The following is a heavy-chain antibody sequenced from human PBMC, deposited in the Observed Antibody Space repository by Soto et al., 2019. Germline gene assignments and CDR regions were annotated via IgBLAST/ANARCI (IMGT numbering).Heavy chain of an antibody. Sequence: QVQLVQSGAEVKKPGASVKVSCKASGYTFTSYAMHWVRQAPGQRLEWMGWINAGNGNTKYSQKFQGRVTITRDTSASTAYMELSSLRSDDTAVYYCARYRCSSTSCYRYHDAFDIWGQGTMVTVSS. D-gene: IGHD2-2*02. J-gene: IGHJ3*02. CDR3: ARYRCSSTSCYRYHDAFDI. CDR2: INAGNGNT. V-gene: IGHV1-3*01. CDR1: GYTFTSYA.